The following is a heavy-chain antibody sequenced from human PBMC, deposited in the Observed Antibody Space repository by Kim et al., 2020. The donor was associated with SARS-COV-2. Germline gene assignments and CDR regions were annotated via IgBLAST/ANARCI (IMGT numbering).Heavy chain of an antibody. CDR1: GYTFTSYG. Sequence: ASVKVTCKASGYTFTSYGISWVRQAPGQGLEWMGWISAYNGNTNYAQKLQGRVTMTTDTSTSTAYMELRSLRSDDTAVYYCARGGVAGIPIYYYYGMDVWGQGTTVTVSS. CDR2: ISAYNGNT. CDR3: ARGGVAGIPIYYYYGMDV. D-gene: IGHD2-15*01. V-gene: IGHV1-18*01. J-gene: IGHJ6*02.